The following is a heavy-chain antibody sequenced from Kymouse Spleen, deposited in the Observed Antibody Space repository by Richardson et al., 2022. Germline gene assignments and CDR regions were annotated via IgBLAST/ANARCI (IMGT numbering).Heavy chain of an antibody. Sequence: QVQLVESGGGVVQPGRSLRLSCAASGFTFSSYGMHWVRQAPGKGLEWVAVISYDGSNKYYADSVKGRFTISRDNSKNTLYLQMNSLRAEDTAVYYCAKDGIFGVALDYWGQGTLVTVSS. D-gene: IGHD3-3*01. CDR2: ISYDGSNK. CDR1: GFTFSSYG. J-gene: IGHJ4*02. CDR3: AKDGIFGVALDY. V-gene: IGHV3-30*18.